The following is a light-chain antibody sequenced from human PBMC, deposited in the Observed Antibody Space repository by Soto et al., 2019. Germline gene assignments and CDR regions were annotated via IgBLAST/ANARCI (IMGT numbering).Light chain of an antibody. Sequence: EIVLTQSPGTLSLSPGERATLSCRASQSFSSSYLAWYQQTPGHAPMLLIYAASSRATRIPDRCSGSGSGTDFTLTISRLEPEDFAVYYCQHNVDSPRGLGQGTKVEIK. CDR1: QSFSSSY. V-gene: IGKV3-20*01. CDR2: AAS. CDR3: QHNVDSPRG. J-gene: IGKJ1*01.